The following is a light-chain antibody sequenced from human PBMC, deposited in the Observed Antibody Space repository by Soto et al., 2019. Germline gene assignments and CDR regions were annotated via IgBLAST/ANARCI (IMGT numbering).Light chain of an antibody. CDR1: NTNIGSNT. CDR3: AAWDDRLNAYL. CDR2: SNN. Sequence: QAVVTQPPSASGTPGQRVSISCSGSNTNIGSNTVNWYQQLPGTAPKRLIYSNNQRPSGVPDRISGSKSGTSASLAISGLQSEDEADYYCAAWDDRLNAYLFGTGTKLTVL. V-gene: IGLV1-44*01. J-gene: IGLJ1*01.